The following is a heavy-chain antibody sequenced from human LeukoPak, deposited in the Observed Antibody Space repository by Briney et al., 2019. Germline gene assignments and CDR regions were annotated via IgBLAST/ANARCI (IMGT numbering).Heavy chain of an antibody. Sequence: ASVKVSCKASGYTFTNYYIHWVRQAPGQGLEWMGWLSPNSGGTNYAQKFQDRVTMTRDTSISTAYMELSRLRSDDTAVYFCARGDSCDYWGQGTLVTVSS. CDR3: ARGDSCDY. CDR2: LSPNSGGT. D-gene: IGHD2-2*01. J-gene: IGHJ4*02. CDR1: GYTFTNYY. V-gene: IGHV1-2*02.